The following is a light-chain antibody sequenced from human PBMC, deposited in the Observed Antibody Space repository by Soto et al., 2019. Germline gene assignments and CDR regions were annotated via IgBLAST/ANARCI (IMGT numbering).Light chain of an antibody. CDR1: SWHSSYI. Sequence: QLVLTQSSSASASLGSSVKLTCTLSSWHSSYIIAWHQQQPGKAPRYLMKLEGSGSYNKGSGVPDRFSGSSSGADRYLTISNLQFEEEADYYCETWDSNTRVFGGGTKVTVL. J-gene: IGLJ3*02. CDR2: LEGSGSY. V-gene: IGLV4-60*02. CDR3: ETWDSNTRV.